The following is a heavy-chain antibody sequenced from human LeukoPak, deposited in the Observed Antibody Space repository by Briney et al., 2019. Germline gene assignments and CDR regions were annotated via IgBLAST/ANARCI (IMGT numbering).Heavy chain of an antibody. J-gene: IGHJ4*02. CDR3: ARPHYDSSGYYTLFDY. CDR1: GGSISSYY. V-gene: IGHV4-59*01. D-gene: IGHD3-22*01. Sequence: SETLSLTCTVSGGSISSYYWSWVRQPPGKGLEWIGYIYYSGSTNYNPSLKSRVTISVDTSKNQFSLKLSSVTAADTAVYYCARPHYDSSGYYTLFDYWGQGTLVTVSS. CDR2: IYYSGST.